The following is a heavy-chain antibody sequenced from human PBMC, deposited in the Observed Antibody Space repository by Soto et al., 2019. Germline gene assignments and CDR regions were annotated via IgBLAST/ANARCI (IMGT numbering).Heavy chain of an antibody. Sequence: QVRLVQSGAEVKKPGSSVKVTCKASGVTFNNNVISWVRQAPGQGLEWMGGITSIFGTATANYAQRFQDRVTITADESTSTAYMELSSLRSEDTALYYCATGIEVAFDHWGPGTLVTVTS. D-gene: IGHD6-19*01. CDR3: ATGIEVAFDH. J-gene: IGHJ5*02. V-gene: IGHV1-69*01. CDR2: ITSIFGTATA. CDR1: GVTFNNNV.